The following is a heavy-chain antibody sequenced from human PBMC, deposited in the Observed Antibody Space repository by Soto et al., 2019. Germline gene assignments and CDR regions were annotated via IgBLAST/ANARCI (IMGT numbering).Heavy chain of an antibody. V-gene: IGHV3-30-3*01. J-gene: IGHJ4*02. CDR3: ARDGGYSSSWSHFDF. D-gene: IGHD6-13*01. CDR2: TSYDGSNK. CDR1: GFTFSSYA. Sequence: QVPLVESGGGVVQPGGSLRLSCAASGFTFSSYAIHWVRQAPGKGLEWVAVTSYDGSNKYYADSVKGRFTISRDNSKNTLYLQMNSLRAEDTAVYYCARDGGYSSSWSHFDFWGQGTLVTVSS.